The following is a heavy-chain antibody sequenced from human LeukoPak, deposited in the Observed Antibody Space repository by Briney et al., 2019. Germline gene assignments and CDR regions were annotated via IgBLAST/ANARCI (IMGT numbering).Heavy chain of an antibody. CDR3: ARDLPDFDY. CDR2: IYYSGST. Sequence: SETLSLTCTVSGGSISSSSYYWGWIRQPPGKGLEWIGSIYYSGSTYYNPSLKSRVTISVDTSKNQFSLKLNSVTAADTAVYYCARDLPDFDYWGQGTLVTVSS. CDR1: GGSISSSSYY. D-gene: IGHD1-14*01. V-gene: IGHV4-39*07. J-gene: IGHJ4*02.